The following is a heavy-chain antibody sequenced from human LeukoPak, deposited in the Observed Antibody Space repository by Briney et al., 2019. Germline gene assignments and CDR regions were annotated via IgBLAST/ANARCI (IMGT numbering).Heavy chain of an antibody. CDR1: GFTFSDHY. V-gene: IGHV3-72*01. CDR3: AREGGYGLLDY. D-gene: IGHD5-12*01. J-gene: IGHJ4*02. Sequence: GGSLRLSCAASGFTFSDHYMGWARQAPGKGLEWVGRTTNKANSYTTEYAASVKGRFAISRDDSKNSLYLQMNSLKTEDTAVYYCAREGGYGLLDYWGQGTLVTVSS. CDR2: TTNKANSYTT.